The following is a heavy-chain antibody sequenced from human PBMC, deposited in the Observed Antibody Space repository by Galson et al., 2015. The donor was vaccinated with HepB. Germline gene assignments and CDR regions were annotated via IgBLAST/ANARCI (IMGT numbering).Heavy chain of an antibody. CDR3: ARGHYGMEV. V-gene: IGHV3-7*03. J-gene: IGHJ6*02. Sequence: SLRLSCAASGSTFSSYWMTWVRQAGKGLEWVANIKPDGSEKDYVASVKGRFTISRDNAKNSLYLQMNSLRAEDTALYYCARGHYGMEVWGQGTTVTVSS. CDR1: GSTFSSYW. CDR2: IKPDGSEK.